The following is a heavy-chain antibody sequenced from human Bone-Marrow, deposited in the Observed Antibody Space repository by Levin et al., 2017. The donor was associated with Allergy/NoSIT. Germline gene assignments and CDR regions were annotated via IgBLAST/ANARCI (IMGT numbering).Heavy chain of an antibody. V-gene: IGHV4-4*02. Sequence: KSSETLSLTCAVSGASISNSNWWSWVRQPPGKGLEWLGEVYHSGSTNYNPSLKSRVTMSVDKSKNQFSLKLTSVTAADTAIYYCAIPRGDCTGGSCYSFFDYWGQGTLATVSS. CDR3: AIPRGDCTGGSCYSFFDY. CDR2: VYHSGST. D-gene: IGHD2-15*01. J-gene: IGHJ4*02. CDR1: GASISNSNW.